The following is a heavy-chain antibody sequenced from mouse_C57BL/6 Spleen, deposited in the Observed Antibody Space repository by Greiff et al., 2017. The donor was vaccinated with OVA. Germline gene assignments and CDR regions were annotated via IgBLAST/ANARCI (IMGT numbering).Heavy chain of an antibody. CDR1: GYTFTSYT. J-gene: IGHJ3*01. CDR2: INPSSGYT. V-gene: IGHV1-4*01. D-gene: IGHD2-2*01. Sequence: QVQLQQSGAELARPGASVKMSCKASGYTFTSYTMHWVKQRPGQGLEWIGYINPSSGYTKYNQKFKDKATLTADKSSSTAYMQLSSLTSEDSAVYYCARASTMVTTENWFAYWGQGTLVTVSA. CDR3: ARASTMVTTENWFAY.